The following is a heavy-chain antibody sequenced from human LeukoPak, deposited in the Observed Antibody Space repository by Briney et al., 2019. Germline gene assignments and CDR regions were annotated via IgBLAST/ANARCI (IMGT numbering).Heavy chain of an antibody. Sequence: GGSLRLSRAASGFTFSNYWMSWVRQAPGKGLEWVANIKQDGSEKYYVDSVKGRFTISRDNAKNSLYLQMNSLRAEDTAVYYCARDVGAKDYWGQGTLVTVSS. J-gene: IGHJ4*02. D-gene: IGHD1-26*01. CDR3: ARDVGAKDY. CDR1: GFTFSNYW. CDR2: IKQDGSEK. V-gene: IGHV3-7*03.